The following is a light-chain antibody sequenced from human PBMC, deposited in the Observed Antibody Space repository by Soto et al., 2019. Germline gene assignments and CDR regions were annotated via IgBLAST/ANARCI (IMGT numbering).Light chain of an antibody. CDR1: QSVSSY. Sequence: IVLTQSPGTLSLSPGERVTLSCRASQSVSSYLAWYQQKPGQAPRLLIYDASNRATGIPARFSGSGSGTDFTLTISSLEPEDFAVYYCQQRSNWPPITFGQGTRLEI. V-gene: IGKV3-11*01. CDR3: QQRSNWPPIT. CDR2: DAS. J-gene: IGKJ5*01.